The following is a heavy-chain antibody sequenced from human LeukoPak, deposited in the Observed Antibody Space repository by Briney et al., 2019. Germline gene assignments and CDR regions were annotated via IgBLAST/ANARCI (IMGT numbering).Heavy chain of an antibody. Sequence: GGSLRLSCAASGFTFSSYSMNWVRQAPGKGLEWVSSISPDSAYTYYADSLKGRFTISRDNAKNSLYLQMNSLRVEDTAVYYCASPRYNWNDGGEFDYWGQGTLVTVSS. CDR3: ASPRYNWNDGGEFDY. D-gene: IGHD1-1*01. V-gene: IGHV3-21*01. CDR2: ISPDSAYT. CDR1: GFTFSSYS. J-gene: IGHJ4*02.